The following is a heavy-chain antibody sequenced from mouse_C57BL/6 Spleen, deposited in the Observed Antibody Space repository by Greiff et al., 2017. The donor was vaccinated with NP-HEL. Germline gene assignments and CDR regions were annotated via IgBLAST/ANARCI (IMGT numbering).Heavy chain of an antibody. CDR2: IHPNSGST. J-gene: IGHJ3*01. CDR3: ARGNGLSAWFAY. Sequence: QVQLQQPGAELVKPGASVKLSCKASGYTFTSYWMHWVKQRPGQGLEWIGMIHPNSGSTNYNEKFKSKAKLTVDKSSSTSYMQRSSLTSEDSAVYYGARGNGLSAWFAYWGQGTLVTVSA. V-gene: IGHV1-64*01. CDR1: GYTFTSYW.